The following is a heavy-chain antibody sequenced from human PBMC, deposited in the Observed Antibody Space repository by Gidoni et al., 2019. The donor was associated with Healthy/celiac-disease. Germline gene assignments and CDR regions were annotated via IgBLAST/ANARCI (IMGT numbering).Heavy chain of an antibody. D-gene: IGHD1-1*01. J-gene: IGHJ4*02. CDR3: ARDGNNERRFDY. CDR1: GFTFSSYS. V-gene: IGHV3-21*01. CDR2: ISSSSSYI. Sequence: EVQLVESGGGLVKPGGSLRLSCAASGFTFSSYSMNWVRQAPGKGLEWVSSISSSSSYIYYADSVKGRFTISRDNAKNSLYLQMNSLRAEDTAVYYCARDGNNERRFDYWGQGTLVTVSS.